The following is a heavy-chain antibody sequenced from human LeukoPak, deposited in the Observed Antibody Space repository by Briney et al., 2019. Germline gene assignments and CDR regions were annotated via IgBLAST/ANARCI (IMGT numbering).Heavy chain of an antibody. CDR3: ARGGYCSSTSCPNEHAFDI. Sequence: ASVKVSCKASGYTFTSYYMHWVRQAPGQALEWMGIINPSGGSSSYAQKFQGRVTMTRDTSTSTVYMELSSLRSEDTAVYYCARGGYCSSTSCPNEHAFDIWGQGTMVTVSS. CDR2: INPSGGSS. V-gene: IGHV1-46*01. D-gene: IGHD2-2*01. J-gene: IGHJ3*02. CDR1: GYTFTSYY.